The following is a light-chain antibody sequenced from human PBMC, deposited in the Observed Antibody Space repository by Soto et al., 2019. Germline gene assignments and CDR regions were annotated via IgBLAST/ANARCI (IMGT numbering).Light chain of an antibody. CDR3: QQYNSYPWT. CDR1: QSISYW. J-gene: IGKJ1*01. Sequence: DIQMTQSPSTLSASLGDRVSITCRASQSISYWLAWYQQKPGKAPNLLIYDASRLQSGVPSRFSGSGSGTAFTLTISSLQPEDFATYYCQQYNSYPWTFGQGTKVDIK. CDR2: DAS. V-gene: IGKV1-5*01.